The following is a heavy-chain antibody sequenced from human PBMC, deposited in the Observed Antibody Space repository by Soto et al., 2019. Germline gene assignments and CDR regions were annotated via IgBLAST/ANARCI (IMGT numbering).Heavy chain of an antibody. CDR1: GFTFSSYE. CDR2: ISSSGSTI. CDR3: ARAYSSSGPWFDP. D-gene: IGHD6-13*01. V-gene: IGHV3-48*03. J-gene: IGHJ5*02. Sequence: GGSLRLSCAASGFTFSSYEMNWVRQAPGKGLEWVSYISSSGSTIYYADSVKGRFTISRGNAKNSLYLQMNSLKAEDTAVYYCARAYSSSGPWFDPWGQGTLVTVSS.